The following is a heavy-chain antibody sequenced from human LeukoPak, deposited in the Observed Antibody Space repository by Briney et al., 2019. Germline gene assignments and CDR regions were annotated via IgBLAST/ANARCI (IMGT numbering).Heavy chain of an antibody. V-gene: IGHV3-21*01. J-gene: IGHJ4*02. CDR1: GFTFSSYS. Sequence: GGSLRLSCAASGFTFSSYSMNWVRQAPGKGLEWDSSISSSSSYIYYADSVKGRFTISRDNAKNSLYLQMNSLRAEDTAVYYCAKKPYDFWSGYYTFDYWGQGTLVTVSS. D-gene: IGHD3-3*01. CDR3: AKKPYDFWSGYYTFDY. CDR2: ISSSSSYI.